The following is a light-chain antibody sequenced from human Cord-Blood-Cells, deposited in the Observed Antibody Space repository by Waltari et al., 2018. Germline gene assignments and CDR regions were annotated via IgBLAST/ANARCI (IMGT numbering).Light chain of an antibody. V-gene: IGKV3-11*01. Sequence: EIVLTQSPATLSLSPGERATLSCRASQSVSSYLAWYQQKPGQAPRLLIYDASNRATGLPARFSGSGCETDFTLTISSLEPEDFAVYYCQQRSNWLTFGGGTKVEIK. CDR3: QQRSNWLT. CDR2: DAS. CDR1: QSVSSY. J-gene: IGKJ4*01.